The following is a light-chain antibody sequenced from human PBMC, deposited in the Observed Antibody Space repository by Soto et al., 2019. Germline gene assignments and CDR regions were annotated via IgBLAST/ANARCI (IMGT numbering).Light chain of an antibody. J-gene: IGKJ4*01. V-gene: IGKV3-15*01. CDR3: QRYNNWPLT. CDR1: QGIGDT. CDR2: DTS. Sequence: EVVLTQSTATLSWSPGKGVTRSCSASQGIGDTLACYQHKPGQTPRLLIYDTSAKAPGVPARFSGSRSWPEFTLTINSRQSEDFAIYYCQRYNNWPLTFGGGTKVDIK.